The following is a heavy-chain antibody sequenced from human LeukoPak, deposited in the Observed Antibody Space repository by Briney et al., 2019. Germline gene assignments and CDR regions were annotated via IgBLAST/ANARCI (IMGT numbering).Heavy chain of an antibody. J-gene: IGHJ4*02. D-gene: IGHD3-10*01. CDR3: ARGLWFGESD. CDR1: GGSFSGYY. V-gene: IGHV4-34*01. CDR2: INHSGST. Sequence: SETLSLTCAVYGGSFSGYYWSWIRQPPGKGLEWIGEINHSGSTNYNPSLKSRVTISVDTSKNQFSLKLSSVTPADTAVYYCARGLWFGESDWGQGTLVTVSS.